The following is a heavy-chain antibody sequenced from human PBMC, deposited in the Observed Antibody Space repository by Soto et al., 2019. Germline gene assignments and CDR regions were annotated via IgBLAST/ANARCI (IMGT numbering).Heavy chain of an antibody. CDR2: ISDDGSHK. Sequence: GGSLRLSCAGAGFTFSNYGLHWVRQAPGKGLEWVALISDDGSHKTYADSVKGRFTISRDNAKNTLYLQMDSLRAEDTFVYYCVKAPEHRPLDFWGHEAWSPSPQ. D-gene: IGHD2-21*01. CDR3: VKAPEHRPLDF. V-gene: IGHV3-30*18. CDR1: GFTFSNYG. J-gene: IGHJ4*01.